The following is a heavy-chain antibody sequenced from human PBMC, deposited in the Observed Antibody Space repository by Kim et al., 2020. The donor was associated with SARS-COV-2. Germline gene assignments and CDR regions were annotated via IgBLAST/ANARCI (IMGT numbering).Heavy chain of an antibody. Sequence: GGSLRLSCAASGFTFSSYSMNWVRQAPGKGLEWVSSISSSSSYIYYADSVKGRFTISRDNAKNSLYLQMNSLRAEDTAVYYCARGGYGRDWFDPWGQGTLVTVSS. CDR3: ARGGYGRDWFDP. CDR1: GFTFSSYS. V-gene: IGHV3-21*01. J-gene: IGHJ5*02. D-gene: IGHD2-15*01. CDR2: ISSSSSYI.